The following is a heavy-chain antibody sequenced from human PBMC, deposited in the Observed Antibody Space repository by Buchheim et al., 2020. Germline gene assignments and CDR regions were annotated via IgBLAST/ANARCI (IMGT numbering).Heavy chain of an antibody. J-gene: IGHJ4*02. CDR2: ISYDGSNK. CDR3: AKDVFHLIVATTSNFDY. V-gene: IGHV3-30*18. Sequence: QVQLVESGGGVVQPGRSLRLSCAASGFTFSSYGMHWVRQAPGKGLEWVAVISYDGSNKYYADSVKGRFTISRDNSKNTLYLQMNSLRAEDTAVYYCAKDVFHLIVATTSNFDYWGQGTL. D-gene: IGHD5-12*01. CDR1: GFTFSSYG.